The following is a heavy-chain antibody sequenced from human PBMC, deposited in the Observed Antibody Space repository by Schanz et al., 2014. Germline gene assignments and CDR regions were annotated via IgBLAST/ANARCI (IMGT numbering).Heavy chain of an antibody. CDR3: ARPRFDYGEVDY. CDR1: GFTFSSYA. J-gene: IGHJ4*02. V-gene: IGHV3-13*01. D-gene: IGHD4-17*01. CDR2: IGYLGDT. Sequence: EVQLLESGGGLVQPGGSLRLSCAASGFTFSSYAMSWVRQAPGKGLEWVSTIGYLGDTYYPDSVKGRFTVSRDSGQNSLYLQMNSLRAEDTAVYYCARPRFDYGEVDYWGQGTLVTVSS.